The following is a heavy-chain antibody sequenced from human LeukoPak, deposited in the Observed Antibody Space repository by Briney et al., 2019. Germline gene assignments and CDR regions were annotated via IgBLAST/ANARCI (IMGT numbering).Heavy chain of an antibody. D-gene: IGHD4-17*01. Sequence: SETLSLTCSVSGGSISSYHWNWIRQPAGKGLEWIGRIYDSGNTNYNPSLKSRVTMSVDTSKNQFSLKLTSLTATDTAVYYCARGEHDYGDYEFDYWGQGTLVSVSS. V-gene: IGHV4-4*07. J-gene: IGHJ4*02. CDR2: IYDSGNT. CDR3: ARGEHDYGDYEFDY. CDR1: GGSISSYH.